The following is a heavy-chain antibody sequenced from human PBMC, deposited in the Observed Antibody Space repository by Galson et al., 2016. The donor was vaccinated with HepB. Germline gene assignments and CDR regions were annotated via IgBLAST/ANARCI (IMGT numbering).Heavy chain of an antibody. J-gene: IGHJ4*02. CDR1: GFSFRSYW. CDR3: VPQLSVDVIRSSSFNS. D-gene: IGHD2-8*01. Sequence: SLRLSCAVSGFSFRSYWISWVRQTPEKGLEWVANIKADGSAEDYVDSVKGRFTISRDNAKSSLYLQMSSLRPEDTAVYHCVPQLSVDVIRSSSFNSWGQGTLVTVSS. V-gene: IGHV3-7*01. CDR2: IKADGSAE.